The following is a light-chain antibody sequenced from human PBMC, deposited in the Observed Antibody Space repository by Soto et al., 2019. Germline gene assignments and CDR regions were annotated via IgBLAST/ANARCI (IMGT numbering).Light chain of an antibody. CDR2: LNSDGSH. V-gene: IGLV4-69*01. J-gene: IGLJ3*02. CDR3: QTWGTGTWV. Sequence: QLVLTQSPSASASLGDSVKLTCTLSSGHSTYAIAWHQQQPEKSPRYLMKLNSDGSHSKGAGIPDRFSGSSSGAERYLTISSLQSEDEAYYYCQTWGTGTWVFGGGTKLTVL. CDR1: SGHSTYA.